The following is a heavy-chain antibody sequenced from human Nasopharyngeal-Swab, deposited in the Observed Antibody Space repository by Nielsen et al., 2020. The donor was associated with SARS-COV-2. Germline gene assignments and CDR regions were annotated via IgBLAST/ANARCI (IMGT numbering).Heavy chain of an antibody. V-gene: IGHV1-46*01. CDR3: ARDLAHSGYARRGMDV. D-gene: IGHD5-12*01. Sequence: ASVKVSCKASGYTFTSYYMHWVRQAPGQGLEWMGIINPSGGSTSYAQKFQGRVTITADESTSTAYMELSSLRSEDTAVYYCARDLAHSGYARRGMDVWGQGTTVTASS. CDR1: GYTFTSYY. J-gene: IGHJ6*02. CDR2: INPSGGST.